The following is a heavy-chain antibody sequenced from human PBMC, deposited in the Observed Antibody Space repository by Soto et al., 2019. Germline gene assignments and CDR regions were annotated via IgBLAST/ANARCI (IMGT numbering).Heavy chain of an antibody. J-gene: IGHJ5*02. CDR1: GGSISSYY. Sequence: PSETLSLTCTVSGGSISSYYWSWIQQPPGKGLEWIGYIYYSGSTNYNPSLKSRVTISVDTSKNQFSLKLSSVTAADTAVYYCARVRRYSSSSLWFDPWGQGTLVTVSS. V-gene: IGHV4-59*01. CDR3: ARVRRYSSSSLWFDP. CDR2: IYYSGST. D-gene: IGHD6-6*01.